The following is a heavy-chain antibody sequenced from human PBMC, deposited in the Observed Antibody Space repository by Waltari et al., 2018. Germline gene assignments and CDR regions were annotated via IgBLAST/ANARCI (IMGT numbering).Heavy chain of an antibody. CDR1: GGTVSSYA. CDR3: ARYSLNQYYYDSSGYYDAFDI. CDR2: IIPIFGTA. J-gene: IGHJ3*02. V-gene: IGHV1-69*15. Sequence: QVQLVQSGAEVKKPGSSVKVSCKASGGTVSSYAISWVRQAPGQGLEWMGRIIPIFGTANYAQKFQGRVTITADESTSTAYMELSSLRSEDTAVYYCARYSLNQYYYDSSGYYDAFDIWGQGTMVTVSS. D-gene: IGHD3-22*01.